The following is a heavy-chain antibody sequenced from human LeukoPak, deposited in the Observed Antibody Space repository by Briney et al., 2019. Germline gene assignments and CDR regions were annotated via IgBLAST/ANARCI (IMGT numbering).Heavy chain of an antibody. Sequence: GGSLRLSCAASGFTFSSYAMSWIRQAPGKGLEWVSYISSSSSYTNYADSVKGRFTISRDNAKNSLYLQMNSLRAEDTAVYYCARERIAAAGVFGYWGQGTLVTVSS. CDR3: ARERIAAAGVFGY. D-gene: IGHD6-13*01. J-gene: IGHJ4*02. CDR1: GFTFSSYA. CDR2: ISSSSSYT. V-gene: IGHV3-11*06.